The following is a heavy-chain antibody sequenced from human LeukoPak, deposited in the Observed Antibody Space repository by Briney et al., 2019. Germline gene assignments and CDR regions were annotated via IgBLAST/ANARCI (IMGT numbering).Heavy chain of an antibody. CDR1: GFTFSSYS. Sequence: GGSLRLSCAASGFTFSSYSMNWVRQAPGKGLEWVSSISSSSSYIYYADSVKGRFTISRDNAKNSLYLQMNSLRAEGTAVYYCARADCSSTSCSLDYWGQGTLVTVSS. J-gene: IGHJ4*02. D-gene: IGHD2-2*01. CDR2: ISSSSSYI. V-gene: IGHV3-21*01. CDR3: ARADCSSTSCSLDY.